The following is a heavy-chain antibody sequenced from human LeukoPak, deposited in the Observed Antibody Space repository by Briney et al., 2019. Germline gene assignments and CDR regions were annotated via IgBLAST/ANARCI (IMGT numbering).Heavy chain of an antibody. V-gene: IGHV3-30*01. CDR2: ISYHGDIT. CDR1: GSTFSSYA. CDR3: ARDSTYYYDSGSSGPHYFDF. D-gene: IGHD3-10*01. J-gene: IGHJ4*02. Sequence: SGRSLRLSCAASGSTFSSYAMHWVRQAPGKGLEWVALISYHGDITYYADSVKGRFTLSRDNSKTTLFLQLNSLRAEDTAVYYCARDSTYYYDSGSSGPHYFDFWGQGTLVTVSS.